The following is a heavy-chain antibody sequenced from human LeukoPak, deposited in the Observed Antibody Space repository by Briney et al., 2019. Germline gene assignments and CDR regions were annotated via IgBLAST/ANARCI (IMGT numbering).Heavy chain of an antibody. CDR3: ARDRTYGSGSSHGFDP. Sequence: ASVKVSCKASGGTFSSYAISWVRQAPGQGLEWMGRIIPILGIANYAQKFQGRVTITADKSTSTAYMELSSLRSEDTAVYYCARDRTYGSGSSHGFDPWGQGTLATVSS. J-gene: IGHJ5*02. D-gene: IGHD3-10*01. CDR2: IIPILGIA. CDR1: GGTFSSYA. V-gene: IGHV1-69*04.